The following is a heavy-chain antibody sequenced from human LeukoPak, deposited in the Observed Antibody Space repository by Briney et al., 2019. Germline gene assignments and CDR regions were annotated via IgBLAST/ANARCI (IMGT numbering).Heavy chain of an antibody. CDR2: ISGSGDST. Sequence: GGSLRLSCAASGFTFSSYAMSWVRQAPGKGLEWVSAISGSGDSTYYADSVKGRFTISRDNSKNTLYLQMNSLRAEDTAVYHCAKDRGSGWYYFDYWGQGTLVTVSS. CDR1: GFTFSSYA. CDR3: AKDRGSGWYYFDY. J-gene: IGHJ4*02. D-gene: IGHD6-19*01. V-gene: IGHV3-23*01.